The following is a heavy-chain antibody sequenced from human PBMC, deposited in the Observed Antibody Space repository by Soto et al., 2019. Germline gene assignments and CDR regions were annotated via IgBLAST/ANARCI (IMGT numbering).Heavy chain of an antibody. Sequence: VQLVQSGGDVKKPGASVKVSCKASGYTFTNYGISWVRQAPGQGLEWMGWISPQNGNTHYAQKLQGRVTMTTDTSTSTAYRGLRTVRSDDTAVYYCVRDNLAGVVLPPAGFGRWFAPWGQGTLITASS. J-gene: IGHJ5*02. CDR2: ISPQNGNT. V-gene: IGHV1-18*01. CDR1: GYTFTNYG. CDR3: VRDNLAGVVLPPAGFGRWFAP. D-gene: IGHD2-2*01.